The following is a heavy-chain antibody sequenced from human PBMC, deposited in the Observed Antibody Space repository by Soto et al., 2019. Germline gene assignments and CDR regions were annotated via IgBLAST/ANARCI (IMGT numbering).Heavy chain of an antibody. J-gene: IGHJ5*02. CDR1: GYSFRSYW. CDR3: GRRVGTSWRYLDP. CDR2: IFPGDSDT. V-gene: IGHV5-51*01. Sequence: GESLKISCKGSGYSFRSYWIGWVRQMPGKGLEWMGIIFPGDSDTRYSPSFRGQVIISVDRSISTAYLQWNSLKASDSAIYYCGRRVGTSWRYLDPWGRGSLVTVSS. D-gene: IGHD6-13*01.